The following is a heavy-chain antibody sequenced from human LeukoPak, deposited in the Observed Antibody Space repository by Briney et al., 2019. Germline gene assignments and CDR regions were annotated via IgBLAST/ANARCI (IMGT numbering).Heavy chain of an antibody. CDR2: IYYSGST. J-gene: IGHJ5*02. V-gene: IGHV4-61*01. CDR3: AREYSGRFDP. D-gene: IGHD4-23*01. CDR1: GGSVSSGNSY. Sequence: SETLSLTCTDSGGSVSSGNSYWNWIRRPPGKGLEWIGYIYYSGSTNYNPSLKSQVTMSIDTSKNQFSLRLSSVTAADTAIYYCAREYSGRFDPWGQGTLVTVSS.